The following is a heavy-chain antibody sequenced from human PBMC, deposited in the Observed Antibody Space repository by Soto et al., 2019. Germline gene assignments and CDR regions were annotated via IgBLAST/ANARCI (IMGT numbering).Heavy chain of an antibody. J-gene: IGHJ4*02. Sequence: PSETLSLTCGVSGGSISTSHWWSWVRQPPGKGLEWIGEVYHSGITNYNPSLKSRVTISVDKSKNQFSLKLSSVTAADTAVYYCARTSGIGYDFDYWGQGTLVTVSS. CDR2: VYHSGIT. CDR1: GGSISTSHW. CDR3: ARTSGIGYDFDY. D-gene: IGHD2-2*01. V-gene: IGHV4-4*02.